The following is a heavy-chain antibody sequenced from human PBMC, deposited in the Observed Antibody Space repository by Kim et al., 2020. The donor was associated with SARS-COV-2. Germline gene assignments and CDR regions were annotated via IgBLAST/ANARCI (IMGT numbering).Heavy chain of an antibody. J-gene: IGHJ4*01. Sequence: GGSLRLSCAASGFTFSNYAMSWVRQAPGKGLEWVADISHGGSIIYYADSVKGRFTISRDNAKNTLYLQMNSLRAEDTAVYYCANTRFEYGFGNGEGTFD. D-gene: IGHD4-17*01. CDR1: GFTFSNYA. V-gene: IGHV3-11*01. CDR3: ANTRFEYGFGNGEGTFD. CDR2: ISHGGSII.